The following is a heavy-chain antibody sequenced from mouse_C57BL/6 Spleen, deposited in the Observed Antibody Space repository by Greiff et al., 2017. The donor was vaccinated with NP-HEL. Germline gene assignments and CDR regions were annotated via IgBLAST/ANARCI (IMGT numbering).Heavy chain of an antibody. CDR3: ALSPTRYWYFDV. CDR1: GYTFTSYW. V-gene: IGHV1-64*01. D-gene: IGHD6-1*01. CDR2: IHPNSGST. Sequence: QVQLQQPGAELVKPGASVKLSCKASGYTFTSYWMHWVKQRPGQGLEWIGMIHPNSGSTNYNEKFKSMAILTVDKSSSTAYMPLSSLTSGDSAVNYCALSPTRYWYFDVWGTGATVTVSS. J-gene: IGHJ1*03.